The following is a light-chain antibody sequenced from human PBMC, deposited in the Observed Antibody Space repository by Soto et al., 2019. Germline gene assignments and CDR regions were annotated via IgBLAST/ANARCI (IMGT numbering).Light chain of an antibody. CDR3: QQYNNWPYT. CDR1: QSVGSN. Sequence: EIVLTHSPATLSVSPGERATLSCRASQSVGSNLAWYQRRPGQPPRLLIYDASTRATDIPARFSGGGSGTEFTLTISSLQSEDFAVYYCQQYNNWPYTFGQGTKLQI. J-gene: IGKJ2*01. V-gene: IGKV3-15*01. CDR2: DAS.